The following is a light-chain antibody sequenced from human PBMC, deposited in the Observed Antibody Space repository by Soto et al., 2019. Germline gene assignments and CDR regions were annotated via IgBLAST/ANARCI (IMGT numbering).Light chain of an antibody. CDR2: KAS. V-gene: IGKV1-5*03. CDR1: QSVDRW. Sequence: DIHVTQSPSALCTCVLERCTITGRASQSVDRWLAWYQQKPGKAPNLLIYKASTLQSAVPSRFSGSGSGTEYTLTISSLQPGDFATYYCQQYKAYPLTFGGGTKVDIK. J-gene: IGKJ4*01. CDR3: QQYKAYPLT.